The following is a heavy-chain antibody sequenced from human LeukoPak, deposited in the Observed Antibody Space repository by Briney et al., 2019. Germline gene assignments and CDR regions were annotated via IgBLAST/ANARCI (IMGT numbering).Heavy chain of an antibody. D-gene: IGHD6-6*01. J-gene: IGHJ6*02. CDR3: ARGRYSSSINSMDV. CDR1: GYTFTNYY. V-gene: IGHV1-46*01. CDR2: IHPNDGDT. Sequence: GASVKVSCKASGYTFTNYYMHWVRQAPGQGLEWMGLIHPNDGDTKYTQEFQDRVTMTRDTSTSTVYMELSSLRSEDTAVYYCARGRYSSSINSMDVWGQGTTVTVSS.